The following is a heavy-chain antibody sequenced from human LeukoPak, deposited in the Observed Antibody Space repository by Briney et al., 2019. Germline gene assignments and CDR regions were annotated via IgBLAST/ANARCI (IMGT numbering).Heavy chain of an antibody. CDR1: GFTVSSNY. D-gene: IGHD6-19*01. V-gene: IGHV3-66*01. Sequence: GGSLRLSCAASGFTVSSNYMSWVRQAPGKGLEWVSIIYNTGNTYYADSVKGRFTIYRDNSKNTLSLRMNSLRAEDTAVYYCAREASSSGWCYLDYWGQGTLVTVSS. J-gene: IGHJ4*02. CDR3: AREASSSGWCYLDY. CDR2: IYNTGNT.